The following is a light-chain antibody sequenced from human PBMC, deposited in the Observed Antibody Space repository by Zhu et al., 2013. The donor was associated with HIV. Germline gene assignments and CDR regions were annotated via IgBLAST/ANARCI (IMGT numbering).Light chain of an antibody. J-gene: IGKJ1*01. CDR2: AAS. Sequence: DIQMTQSPSSLSASVGDRVTITCQASQDISNYLNWYQQKPGKAPKLLIYAASSLQSGVPSRFSGSGSETDFTLTISSLQPEDFATYYCQQSYSNPWTFGQGTKVEIK. CDR3: QQSYSNPWT. CDR1: QDISNY. V-gene: IGKV1-39*01.